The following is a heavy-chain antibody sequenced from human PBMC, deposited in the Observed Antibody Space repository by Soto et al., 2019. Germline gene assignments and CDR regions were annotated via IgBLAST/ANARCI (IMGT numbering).Heavy chain of an antibody. CDR1: GVTFGSYA. CDR2: ITPIFGTA. V-gene: IGHV1-69*12. D-gene: IGHD2-15*01. J-gene: IGHJ4*02. CDR3: ARESRYCSGGSCYFLPGIDY. Sequence: QVQLVQSGAEVKKPGSSVKVSCKASGVTFGSYAMSWVRQAPGQELEWMGGITPIFGTANYAQKFQGRVTITADESTSTAYMELSSLRSEDTAVYYCARESRYCSGGSCYFLPGIDYWGQGTLVTVSS.